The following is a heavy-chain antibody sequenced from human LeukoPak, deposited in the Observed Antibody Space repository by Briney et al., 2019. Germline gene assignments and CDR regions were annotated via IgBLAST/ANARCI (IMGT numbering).Heavy chain of an antibody. J-gene: IGHJ4*02. CDR1: GFTFSSYG. D-gene: IGHD3-9*01. CDR3: AKVKEHYDILTGPDYYFDY. CDR2: ISYDGSNK. Sequence: PGGSLRLSCAASGFTFSSYGMHWVRQAPGKGLEWVAVISYDGSNKYYADSVKGRFTISRDNSKNTLYLQMNSLRAEDTAVYYCAKVKEHYDILTGPDYYFDYWGQGTLVTVSS. V-gene: IGHV3-30*18.